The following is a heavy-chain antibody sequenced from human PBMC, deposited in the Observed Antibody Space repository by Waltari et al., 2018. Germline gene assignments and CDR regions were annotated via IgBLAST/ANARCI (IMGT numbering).Heavy chain of an antibody. D-gene: IGHD2-15*01. V-gene: IGHV4-39*07. Sequence: QLQLQESGPGLVKPSETLSLTCTVSGGSISSSSYYWGWIRQPPGKGLEWIGSIYYSGSTYDNPALKSRVTISVDTSKNQFSLKLSSVTAADTAVYYCARGLGIRYCSGGSCYGGEAFDIWGQGTMVTVSS. J-gene: IGHJ3*02. CDR2: IYYSGST. CDR3: ARGLGIRYCSGGSCYGGEAFDI. CDR1: GGSISSSSYY.